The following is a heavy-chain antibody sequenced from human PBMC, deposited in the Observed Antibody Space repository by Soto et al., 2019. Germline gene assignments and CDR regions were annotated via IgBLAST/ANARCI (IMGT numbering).Heavy chain of an antibody. CDR1: GGSFSGYY. Sequence: SETLSLTCAVYGGSFSGYYWSWIRQPPGKGLEWIGEINHSGSTNYNPSLKSRVTISVDTSKNQFSLKLSSVTAADTAVYYCARGSSLPAAMRGGYMDVGGKGPTVTVSS. V-gene: IGHV4-34*01. CDR2: INHSGST. CDR3: ARGSSLPAAMRGGYMDV. D-gene: IGHD2-2*01. J-gene: IGHJ6*03.